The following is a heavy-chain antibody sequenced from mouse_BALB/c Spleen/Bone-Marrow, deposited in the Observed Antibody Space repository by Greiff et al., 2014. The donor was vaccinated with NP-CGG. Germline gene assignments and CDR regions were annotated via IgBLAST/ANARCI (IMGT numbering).Heavy chain of an antibody. D-gene: IGHD2-4*01. V-gene: IGHV2-9*02. CDR3: AREGPTMITTDFDY. Sequence: VQLQQSGPGLVAPSQSLSITCTVSGFSLTSYGVHWVRQPPGKGLEWLGVICAGGSTNYNTALMSRLSISKDNSKSQVFLKMNSLQTNDTAMYDCAREGPTMITTDFDYWGQGTTLTVSS. CDR2: ICAGGST. CDR1: GFSLTSYG. J-gene: IGHJ2*01.